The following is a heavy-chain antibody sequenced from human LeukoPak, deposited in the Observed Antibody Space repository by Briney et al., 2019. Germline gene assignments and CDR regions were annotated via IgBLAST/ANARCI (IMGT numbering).Heavy chain of an antibody. Sequence: PGGSLRLSCAASGFTFSSYGMHWVRQAPGKGLEWVAVIWYDGSNKYYAYSVKGRFTSSRDNSKTTLYLQMNSLRAEDTAVYYCAREDSSLPYYYGMDVWGKGTTVTVSS. CDR1: GFTFSSYG. J-gene: IGHJ6*04. CDR3: AREDSSLPYYYGMDV. D-gene: IGHD6-13*01. V-gene: IGHV3-33*01. CDR2: IWYDGSNK.